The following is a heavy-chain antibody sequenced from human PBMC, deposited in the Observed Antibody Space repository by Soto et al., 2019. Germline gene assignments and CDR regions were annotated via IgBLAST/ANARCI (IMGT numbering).Heavy chain of an antibody. Sequence: GGSLRLSCAASGFTFSCYAMSWVRQAPGKGLEWVSTITGIGSGGDTFYADSVKGRFTVSRDNAKNTLYLQMNSLRAEDTAVYYCAKLDGYIYYFDHWGQGTLVTVSS. CDR3: AKLDGYIYYFDH. J-gene: IGHJ4*02. CDR2: ITGIGSGGDT. CDR1: GFTFSCYA. V-gene: IGHV3-23*01. D-gene: IGHD5-12*01.